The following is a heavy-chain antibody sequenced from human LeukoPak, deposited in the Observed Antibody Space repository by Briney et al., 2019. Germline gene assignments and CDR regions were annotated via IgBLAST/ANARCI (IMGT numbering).Heavy chain of an antibody. CDR3: ARDDGFSSYSY. CDR1: GFTFSSYW. V-gene: IGHV3-7*01. J-gene: IGHJ4*02. Sequence: PGGSLRLSCAASGFTFSSYWMTWVRQAPGKGPEWVANMNLDGREKYYVDSVKGRFTISRDNAKNSLYLQMNSLTAEDTAVYYCARDDGFSSYSYWGQGALVTVSS. CDR2: MNLDGREK. D-gene: IGHD3/OR15-3a*01.